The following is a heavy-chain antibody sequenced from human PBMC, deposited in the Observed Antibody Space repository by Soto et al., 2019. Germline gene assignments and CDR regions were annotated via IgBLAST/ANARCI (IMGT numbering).Heavy chain of an antibody. CDR2: IDTSDAYT. J-gene: IGHJ5*01. Sequence: GEALQTSCKGFGNNFDTFSVHRVLPIPGKGLEWMVRIDTSDAYTNYSPSFQGHVTISADKSISTAYLQWSSLKASDTAMYYCARRVTGTTGGPDWFDSWGQGTLVTVSS. V-gene: IGHV5-10-1*01. D-gene: IGHD1-7*01. CDR3: ARRVTGTTGGPDWFDS. CDR1: GNNFDTFS.